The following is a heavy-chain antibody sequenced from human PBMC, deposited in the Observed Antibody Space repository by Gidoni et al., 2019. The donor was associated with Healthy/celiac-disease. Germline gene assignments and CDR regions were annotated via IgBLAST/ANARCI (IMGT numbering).Heavy chain of an antibody. D-gene: IGHD6-6*01. CDR1: GGSFSGYY. V-gene: IGHV4-34*01. CDR2: INHSGST. CDR3: ARGPRIAARLKRFDY. J-gene: IGHJ4*02. Sequence: QVQLQQWGAGLLKPSETLSLTCAVYGGSFSGYYWSWIRQPPGKGLEWVGEINHSGSTNYNPSLKSRVTISVDTSKNQFSLKLSSVTAADTAVYYCARGPRIAARLKRFDYWGQGTLVTVSS.